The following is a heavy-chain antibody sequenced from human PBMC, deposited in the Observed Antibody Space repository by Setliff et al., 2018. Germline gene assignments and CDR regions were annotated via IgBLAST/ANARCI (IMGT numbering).Heavy chain of an antibody. D-gene: IGHD1-1*01. CDR2: IDPRDDFT. V-gene: IGHV1-69-2*01. Sequence: ASVKVSCKASGYSFSDFYMHWVRQVPGEGLEALGRIDPRDDFTVYAERFKDRLTITADTSTDTSYMEMSSLRFEDTAVYYCAIDYGPTGTPYHWGQGSPVTVSS. CDR3: AIDYGPTGTPYH. J-gene: IGHJ4*02. CDR1: GYSFSDFY.